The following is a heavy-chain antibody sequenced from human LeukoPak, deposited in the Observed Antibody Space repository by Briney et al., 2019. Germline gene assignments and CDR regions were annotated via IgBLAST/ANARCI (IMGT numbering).Heavy chain of an antibody. J-gene: IGHJ5*02. CDR1: GDSISSYY. D-gene: IGHD6-19*01. CDR3: ARHAWGAVAGNGDWFDP. V-gene: IGHV4-59*08. CDR2: IYYSGST. Sequence: PAETLSLTCSVSGDSISSYYWSWIRQPPGKGLEWIGFIYYSGSTNYNPSVKSRVTISVDTSKNQSSLTLSSVTAADTAVYSCARHAWGAVAGNGDWFDPRGQGTLVTVSS.